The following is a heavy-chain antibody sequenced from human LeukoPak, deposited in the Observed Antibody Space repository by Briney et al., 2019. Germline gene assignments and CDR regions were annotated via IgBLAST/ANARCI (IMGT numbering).Heavy chain of an antibody. D-gene: IGHD3-10*01. CDR3: ARLDASSAHFSGSFPDY. Sequence: SETLSLTCTVSGGSITNSDYFWGWIRQPPGKGLEWIGNVDYSGRTHYNPSLMSRVTIYADNSKDQFSLKLRSVTAADTAVYYCARLDASSAHFSGSFPDYWGQGTLVTVSS. CDR1: GGSITNSDYF. J-gene: IGHJ4*02. V-gene: IGHV4-39*01. CDR2: VDYSGRT.